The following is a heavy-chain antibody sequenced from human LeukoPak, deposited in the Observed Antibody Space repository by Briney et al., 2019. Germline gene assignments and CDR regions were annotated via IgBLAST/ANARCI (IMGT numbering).Heavy chain of an antibody. CDR1: GISITTFY. CDR2: IHHSDLT. J-gene: IGHJ4*02. D-gene: IGHD2/OR15-2a*01. V-gene: IGHV4-59*01. Sequence: SETLSLTCTVSGISITTFYWAWIRQPPGKGLEWIGYIHHSDLTDYIPSLKNRVTISVDTSKNQFSLRLHSVTSADTAVYFCARYDLSTLDDWGPETLVTVSS. CDR3: ARYDLSTLDD.